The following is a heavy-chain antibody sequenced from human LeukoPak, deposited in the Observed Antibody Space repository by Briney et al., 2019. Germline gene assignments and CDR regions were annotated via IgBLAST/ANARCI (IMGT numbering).Heavy chain of an antibody. CDR1: GASISSSY. CDR2: IYSSGST. Sequence: PSETLSLTCTVSGASISSSYWSWIRQPAGKGLEWIGRIYSSGSTDYNPSLRSRVTMSVDTSKNQFSLKLSSVTAADTAVYYCARAETESSGLGYWGQGTLVTVSS. CDR3: ARAETESSGLGY. D-gene: IGHD6-19*01. V-gene: IGHV4-4*07. J-gene: IGHJ4*02.